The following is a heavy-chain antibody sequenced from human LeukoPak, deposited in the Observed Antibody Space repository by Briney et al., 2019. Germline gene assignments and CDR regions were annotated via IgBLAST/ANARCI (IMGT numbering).Heavy chain of an antibody. Sequence: SETLSLTCRVSGASISDYYWSWIRQPAGKGLEWIGRIYTSGNTNYNPALKSRVTMSVDTSWNQFSLKLSSVTAADTAVYFCARDYDKAFDSWGQGTLVTVPS. D-gene: IGHD3-9*01. CDR1: GASISDYY. CDR2: IYTSGNT. J-gene: IGHJ4*02. V-gene: IGHV4-4*07. CDR3: ARDYDKAFDS.